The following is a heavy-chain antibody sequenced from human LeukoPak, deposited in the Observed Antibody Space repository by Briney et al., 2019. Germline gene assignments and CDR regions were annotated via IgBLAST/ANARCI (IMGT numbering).Heavy chain of an antibody. CDR3: ASAPMTYSGTYYGEDY. D-gene: IGHD1-26*01. Sequence: GGSLRLSCAASGFTFSSYWMHWVRQSPGKGPVWVSRINRDGSSANYADSVKGRFTISRDNAKNSLYLQMNSLRAEDTAVYYCASAPMTYSGTYYGEDYWGQGTLVTVST. CDR1: GFTFSSYW. CDR2: INRDGSSA. J-gene: IGHJ4*02. V-gene: IGHV3-74*01.